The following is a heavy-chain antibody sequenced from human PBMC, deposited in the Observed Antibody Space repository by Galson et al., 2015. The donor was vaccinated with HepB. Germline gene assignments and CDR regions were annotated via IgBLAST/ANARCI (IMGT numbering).Heavy chain of an antibody. CDR2: ISGSGGST. CDR1: GFTFSSYA. CDR3: AKDQRVTTGFDF. V-gene: IGHV3-23*01. D-gene: IGHD4-17*01. Sequence: SLRLSCAASGFTFSSYAMSWVRQAPGKGLERVSAISGSGGSTYYADSVKGRFTISRDNSKNTLYLQMNSLRAEDTAVYYCAKDQRVTTGFDFWGQGTLVTVSS. J-gene: IGHJ4*02.